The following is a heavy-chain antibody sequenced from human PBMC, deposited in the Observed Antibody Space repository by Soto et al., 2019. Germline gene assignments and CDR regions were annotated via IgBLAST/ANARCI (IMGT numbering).Heavy chain of an antibody. D-gene: IGHD4-17*01. CDR1: GGSISSYY. CDR3: ARDRRDYVNYYDYCYKDV. J-gene: IGHJ6*03. CDR2: IYYSGST. Sequence: SETLSLTCTVSGGSISSYYWSWIRQPPGKGLEWIGYIYYSGSTNYNPSLKSRVTISVDTSKNQFSLKLSSVTAADTAVYYCARDRRDYVNYYDYCYKDVWXKGTTVTVSS. V-gene: IGHV4-59*01.